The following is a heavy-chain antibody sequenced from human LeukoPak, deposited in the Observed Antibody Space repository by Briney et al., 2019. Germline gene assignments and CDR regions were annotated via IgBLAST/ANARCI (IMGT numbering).Heavy chain of an antibody. J-gene: IGHJ4*02. CDR2: IYYSGST. V-gene: IGHV4-59*01. CDR1: GGSISSYY. D-gene: IGHD4-17*01. CDR3: ARNTVTAPFGY. Sequence: PSETLSLTCTVSGGSISSYYWSWIRQPPGKGLEWIGYIYYSGSTNYNPSLKSRVTISVDTSKNQFSLRLSSVTAADTAVYCCARNTVTAPFGYWGQGTLVTVSS.